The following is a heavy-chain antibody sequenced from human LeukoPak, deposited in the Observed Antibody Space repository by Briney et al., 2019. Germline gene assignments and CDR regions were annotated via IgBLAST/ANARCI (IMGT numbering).Heavy chain of an antibody. CDR1: GGTFSSYA. CDR2: IIPIFGTA. D-gene: IGHD2-15*01. CDR3: ARDPVVVALTPTTYYYYMDV. V-gene: IGHV1-69*05. Sequence: SVKVSCKASGGTFSSYAISWVRQAPGQGLEWMGRIIPIFGTANYAQKFQGRVTITTDESTSTAYMELSSLRSEDTAVYYCARDPVVVALTPTTYYYYMDVWGKGTTVTVSS. J-gene: IGHJ6*03.